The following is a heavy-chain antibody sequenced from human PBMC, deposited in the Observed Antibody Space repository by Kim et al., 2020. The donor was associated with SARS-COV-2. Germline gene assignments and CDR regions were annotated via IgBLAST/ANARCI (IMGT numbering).Heavy chain of an antibody. CDR2: IYYSGST. Sequence: SETLSLTCTVSGGSISSYYWSWIRQPPGKGLEWIGYIYYSGSTNYNPSLKSRVTISVDTSKNQFSLKLSSVTAADTAVYYCARYSRQVDGDYYYDSSGYYYDSWGQGTLVTVSS. V-gene: IGHV4-59*08. CDR1: GGSISSYY. CDR3: ARYSRQVDGDYYYDSSGYYYDS. J-gene: IGHJ4*02. D-gene: IGHD3-22*01.